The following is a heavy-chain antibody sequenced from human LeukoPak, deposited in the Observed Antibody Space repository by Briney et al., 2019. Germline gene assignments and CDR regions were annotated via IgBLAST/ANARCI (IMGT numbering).Heavy chain of an antibody. J-gene: IGHJ4*02. D-gene: IGHD3-10*01. CDR2: INPHSGGT. V-gene: IGHV1-2*02. CDR1: GYTFTDYY. Sequence: ASVKVSCKASGYTFTDYYMHWVRQAPGQGLEWMGWINPHSGGTNYAQKFQGRVIMTRDTSISTAYMELSRLRSDDTAVYYCARALGSMVRGSVDWGQGTLVTVSS. CDR3: ARALGSMVRGSVD.